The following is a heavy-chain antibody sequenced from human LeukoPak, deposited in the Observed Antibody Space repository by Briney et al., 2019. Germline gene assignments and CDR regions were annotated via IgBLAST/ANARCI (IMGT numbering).Heavy chain of an antibody. D-gene: IGHD2-21*02. J-gene: IGHJ4*02. CDR3: AKDSRSTLPRGRLDY. Sequence: GGSLRLSCAASGVTFSSYAMSWVRQAPGKGLEWVSGISGSGGTTYYADSVKGRFTISRDNSKNTYLQMNSLRAEDTAAYYCAKDSRSTLPRGRLDYWGQGTLVTVSS. V-gene: IGHV3-23*01. CDR1: GVTFSSYA. CDR2: ISGSGGTT.